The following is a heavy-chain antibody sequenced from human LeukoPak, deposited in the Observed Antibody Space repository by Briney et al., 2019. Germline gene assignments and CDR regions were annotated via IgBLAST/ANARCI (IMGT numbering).Heavy chain of an antibody. J-gene: IGHJ6*02. CDR2: IWYDGSNK. Sequence: GGSLRLSGAASGFTFSSYGMHWVRQAPGKGLEWVAVIWYDGSNKYYADSVKGRFTISRDNSKNTLYLQMNSLRAEDTAVYYCARERCSGGGSCYSVGYYYYGMDVWGQGTTVTVSS. D-gene: IGHD2-15*01. CDR1: GFTFSSYG. V-gene: IGHV3-33*01. CDR3: ARERCSGGGSCYSVGYYYYGMDV.